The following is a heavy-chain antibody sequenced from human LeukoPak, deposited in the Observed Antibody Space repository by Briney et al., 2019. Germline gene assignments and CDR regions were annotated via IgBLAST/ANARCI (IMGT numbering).Heavy chain of an antibody. J-gene: IGHJ4*02. D-gene: IGHD4-11*01. CDR3: ARDRGDYSDYSDFFDA. Sequence: GGSLRLSCTASGFIFDTHTLTWVRQAPIKGLEWVAVIWYDGSKKYYADSVKGRFTISRDDSKNTVYLQMDSLRAEDTAMYYCARDRGDYSDYSDFFDAWGQGTLVTFSS. CDR2: IWYDGSKK. CDR1: GFIFDTHT. V-gene: IGHV3-33*08.